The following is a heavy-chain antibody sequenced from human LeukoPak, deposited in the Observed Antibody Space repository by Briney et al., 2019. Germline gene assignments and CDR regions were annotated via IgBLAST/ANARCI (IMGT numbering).Heavy chain of an antibody. CDR1: GGSIRSYY. CDR2: IYTSGST. D-gene: IGHD2-21*02. CDR3: ARGFGYCGGDCPPWGMDV. Sequence: PSETLSLTCTVSGGSIRSYYWSWIRQPAGKGLEWVGRIYTSGSTNYNPSLKSRVTMSVDTSKNQFSLNLSSVTAADTAVYYCARGFGYCGGDCPPWGMDVWGQGTTVTVSS. V-gene: IGHV4-4*07. J-gene: IGHJ6*02.